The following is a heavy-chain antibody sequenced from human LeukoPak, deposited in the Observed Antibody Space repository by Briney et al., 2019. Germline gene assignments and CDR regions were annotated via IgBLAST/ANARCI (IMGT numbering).Heavy chain of an antibody. CDR2: INHSGST. CDR3: ARGVPAAINWFDP. J-gene: IGHJ5*02. D-gene: IGHD2-2*01. V-gene: IGHV4-39*07. CDR1: GGSISSSSYY. Sequence: SSETLSLTCTVSGGSISSSSYYWSWIRQPPGKGLEWIGEINHSGSTNYNPSLKSRVTISVDTSKNQFSLKLSSVTAADTAVYYCARGVPAAINWFDPWGQGTLVTVSS.